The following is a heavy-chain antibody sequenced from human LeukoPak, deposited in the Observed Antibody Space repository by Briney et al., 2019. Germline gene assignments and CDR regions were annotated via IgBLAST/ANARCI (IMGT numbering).Heavy chain of an antibody. Sequence: SETLSLTCTVSGGSISSGGYYWSWIRQHPGKGLEWIGYIYYSGSTYYNPSLKSRVTISVDTSKNQFSLKLSSVTAADTAVYYCARDVSCSSTSCSNAFDIWGQGTMVTVSS. CDR3: ARDVSCSSTSCSNAFDI. V-gene: IGHV4-31*03. CDR1: GGSISSGGYY. CDR2: IYYSGST. J-gene: IGHJ3*02. D-gene: IGHD2-2*01.